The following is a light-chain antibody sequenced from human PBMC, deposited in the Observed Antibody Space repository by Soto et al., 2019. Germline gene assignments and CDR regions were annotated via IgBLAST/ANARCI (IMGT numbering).Light chain of an antibody. CDR1: QNINNY. CDR3: QQSYIEPWGT. J-gene: IGKJ1*01. Sequence: DIQMTQSPSSLSASVGDRVTITCRASQNINNYLNWYQQRPGQAPKPLIYAASTLQSRVPSRFRGSGSGTDFTLAISSLQPEDFAPYYRQQSYIEPWGTCGQGTKVDIK. V-gene: IGKV1-39*01. CDR2: AAS.